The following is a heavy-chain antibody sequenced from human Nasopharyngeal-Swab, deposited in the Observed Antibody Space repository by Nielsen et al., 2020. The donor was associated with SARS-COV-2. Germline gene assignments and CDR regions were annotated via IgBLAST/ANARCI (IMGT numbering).Heavy chain of an antibody. CDR1: GYIFTSYA. CDR2: TNAGNGNT. Sequence: SVKVSCKASGYIFTSYAMHEVRQAPGQRLEWMGRTNAGNGNTKYSQKFQGRVTITRDTSASTAYMELSSLRSEDTAVYYCARVRYYYDSSGYYHPRSESGFTDAFDIWGQGTMVTVSS. D-gene: IGHD3-22*01. CDR3: ARVRYYYDSSGYYHPRSESGFTDAFDI. J-gene: IGHJ3*02. V-gene: IGHV1-3*01.